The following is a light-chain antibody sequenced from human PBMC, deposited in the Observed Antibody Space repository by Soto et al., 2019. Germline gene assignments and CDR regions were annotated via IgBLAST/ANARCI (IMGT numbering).Light chain of an antibody. J-gene: IGKJ2*01. CDR2: GTS. CDR1: QSISSY. V-gene: IGKV1-39*01. CDR3: QQSYSTPFT. Sequence: DIQMTQSPSSLSASVGDRVTITCRASQSISSYLNWYQQKPGKAPQVMIYGTSSLQSGVPSRFSGSGSGADFTLTIRSLHPEDFATYYCQQSYSTPFTFGQGTKLQIK.